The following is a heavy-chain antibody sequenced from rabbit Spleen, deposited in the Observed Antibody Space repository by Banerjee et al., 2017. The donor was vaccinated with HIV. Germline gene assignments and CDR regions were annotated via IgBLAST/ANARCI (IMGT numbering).Heavy chain of an antibody. Sequence: QEQLVESGGGLVKPEGSLTLTCKASGFSFSDRDVMCWVRQAPGKGLDLIGCIYAGDGSTDYTNWVNGRFTISKSSSTVDLKMTSLTAADTATYFCARAYSGGSDYFIFWGQGTLVTVS. CDR2: IYAGDGST. CDR3: ARAYSGGSDYFIF. D-gene: IGHD4-1*01. V-gene: IGHV1S45*01. J-gene: IGHJ4*01. CDR1: GFSFSDRDV.